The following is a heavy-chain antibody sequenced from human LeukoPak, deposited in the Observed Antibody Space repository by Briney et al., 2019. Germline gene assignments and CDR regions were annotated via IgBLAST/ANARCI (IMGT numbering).Heavy chain of an antibody. CDR1: GFTFSSYA. J-gene: IGHJ6*02. CDR2: ISGSGGST. V-gene: IGHV3-23*01. D-gene: IGHD2-15*01. CDR3: AKPRAVASRNGIDV. Sequence: PGGSLRLSCAASGFTFSSYAMSWVRQAPGKGLEWVSAISGSGGSTYYADSVKGRFTISRDNSKNTLYLQMNSLRAEDTAVYYCAKPRAVASRNGIDVWGQGTTVTVSS.